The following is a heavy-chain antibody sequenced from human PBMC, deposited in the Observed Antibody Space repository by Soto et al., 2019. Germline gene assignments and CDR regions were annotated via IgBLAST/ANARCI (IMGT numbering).Heavy chain of an antibody. CDR3: ARVYATGWPRSYFDY. Sequence: QVQLVQSGAEVKKPGSSVKVSCKASGYTFTRFHIGWVRQAPGQGLEFMGWISAFHGSTTYAQKFQGRVTMTTDTPTSTAYMELRSLRSDNTAVYYCARVYATGWPRSYFDYWGHGTLVTVSS. V-gene: IGHV1-18*01. CDR1: GYTFTRFH. J-gene: IGHJ4*01. D-gene: IGHD2-8*01. CDR2: ISAFHGST.